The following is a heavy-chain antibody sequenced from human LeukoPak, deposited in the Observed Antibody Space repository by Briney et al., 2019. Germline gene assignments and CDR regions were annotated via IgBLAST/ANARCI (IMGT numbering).Heavy chain of an antibody. Sequence: SETLSLTCTVSGGSISSYYWSWIRQPPGKGLEWIGYIYYSGSTNYSPSLKSRVTISVDTSKNQFSLKLSSVTAADTAVYYCARDTMVRGAGEYYYYYMDVWGKGTTVTISS. D-gene: IGHD3-10*01. CDR2: IYYSGST. CDR1: GGSISSYY. J-gene: IGHJ6*03. CDR3: ARDTMVRGAGEYYYYYMDV. V-gene: IGHV4-59*01.